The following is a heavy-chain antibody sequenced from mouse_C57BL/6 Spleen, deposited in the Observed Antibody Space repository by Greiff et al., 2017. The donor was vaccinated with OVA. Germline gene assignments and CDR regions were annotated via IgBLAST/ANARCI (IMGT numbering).Heavy chain of an antibody. D-gene: IGHD1-1*01. CDR3: ASPYDGSSYDFDD. J-gene: IGHJ2*01. CDR2: IDPEYGET. CDR1: GFNIKDYY. Sequence: VQLQQSGAELVKPGASVKLSCTASGFNIKDYYMHWVKQRTEQGLEWIGRIDPEYGETKYAPKFQGKATITADTSSNTAYLQLSSLTSEDSAVYYCASPYDGSSYDFDDWGKGTTLTVSS. V-gene: IGHV14-2*01.